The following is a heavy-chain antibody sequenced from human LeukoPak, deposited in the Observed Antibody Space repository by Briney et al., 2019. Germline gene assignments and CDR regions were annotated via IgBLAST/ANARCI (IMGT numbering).Heavy chain of an antibody. CDR3: ARDLGSPAGNDAFDI. J-gene: IGHJ3*02. CDR2: ISAYNGNT. V-gene: IGHV1-18*01. CDR1: GYTFSSYG. Sequence: APVKVSCKASGYTFSSYGTSWGRQGPGQGLEWMGWISAYNGNTNYAQKLQGRVTMTTDTSTSTAYMELRSLRSDDTAVYYCARDLGSPAGNDAFDIWGQGTMVTVSS. D-gene: IGHD1-14*01.